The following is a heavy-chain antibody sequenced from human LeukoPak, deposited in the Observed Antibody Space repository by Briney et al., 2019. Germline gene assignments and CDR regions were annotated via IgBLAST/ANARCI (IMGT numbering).Heavy chain of an antibody. J-gene: IGHJ6*02. Sequence: GGSLRLSCAASGFTLTNFGMDWVRQAPGKGPEWVASIKDDGSETFHADSVRGRFTISRDNARGTLYVQMNTLRAEDTAVYYCATYTNWVAGDVWGQGTTVTVSS. CDR2: IKDDGSET. CDR1: GFTLTNFG. CDR3: ATYTNWVAGDV. D-gene: IGHD7-27*01. V-gene: IGHV3-7*01.